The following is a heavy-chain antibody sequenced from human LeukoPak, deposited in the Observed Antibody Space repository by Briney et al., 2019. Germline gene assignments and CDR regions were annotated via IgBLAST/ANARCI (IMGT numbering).Heavy chain of an antibody. CDR2: IYYSGST. Sequence: SETLSLTCTVSGGSISGFYWSWIRQPPGKGLEWIGYIYYSGSTNYNTSLKSRVTISVDMPKNQFSLKLTSVTAADTAVYHCARDHCSGGSCYPIFDYWGQGTLVTVSS. D-gene: IGHD2-15*01. J-gene: IGHJ4*02. CDR3: ARDHCSGGSCYPIFDY. V-gene: IGHV4-59*01. CDR1: GGSISGFY.